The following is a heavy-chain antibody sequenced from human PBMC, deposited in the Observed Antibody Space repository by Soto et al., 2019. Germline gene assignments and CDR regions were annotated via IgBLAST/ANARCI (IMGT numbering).Heavy chain of an antibody. CDR1: GFTFSSYA. J-gene: IGHJ2*01. V-gene: IGHV3-23*01. D-gene: IGHD7-27*01. CDR3: AKPTNWGRWYFDL. CDR2: ISGSGGST. Sequence: EVQLLESGGGLVQPGGSLRLSCAASGFTFSSYAMSWVRQAPGKGLEWVSAISGSGGSTYYADSVKGRFTISRDNSKDTLYLQMNSLRAEDTAVYYCAKPTNWGRWYFDLWGRGTLVTVSS.